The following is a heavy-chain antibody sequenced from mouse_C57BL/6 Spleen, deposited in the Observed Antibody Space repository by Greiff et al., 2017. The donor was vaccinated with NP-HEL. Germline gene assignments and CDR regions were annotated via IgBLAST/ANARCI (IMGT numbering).Heavy chain of an antibody. J-gene: IGHJ4*01. CDR1: GYSITSGYD. V-gene: IGHV3-1*01. CDR2: ISYSGST. D-gene: IGHD2-2*01. CDR3: AGEGYDGGAMDY. Sequence: EVKVVESGPGMVKPSQSLSLTCTVTGYSITSGYDWHWIRHFPGNKLEWMAYISYSGSTNYNPSLKNRIPITHDTSKNHFIMKLTSVTTEDTAAYYCAGEGYDGGAMDYWGQGTSVTVSS.